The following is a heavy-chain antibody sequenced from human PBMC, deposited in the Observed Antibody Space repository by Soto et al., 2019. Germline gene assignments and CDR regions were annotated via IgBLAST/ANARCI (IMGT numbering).Heavy chain of an antibody. D-gene: IGHD3-9*01. J-gene: IGHJ4*02. CDR2: ISGSGGST. Sequence: GGSLRLSCAASGFTFSSYAMSWVRQAPGKGLEWVSAISGSGGSTYYADSVKGRFTISRDNSKNTLYLQMNSLRAEDTAVYYCAKERLRYFDWSPVTSDFDYWGQGTLVTVSS. CDR1: GFTFSSYA. V-gene: IGHV3-23*01. CDR3: AKERLRYFDWSPVTSDFDY.